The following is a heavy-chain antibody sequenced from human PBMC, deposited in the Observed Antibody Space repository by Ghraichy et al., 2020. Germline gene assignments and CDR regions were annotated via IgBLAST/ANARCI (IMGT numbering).Heavy chain of an antibody. D-gene: IGHD3-22*01. J-gene: IGHJ5*02. CDR1: GGSVSSGSYY. V-gene: IGHV4-61*01. Sequence: SQTLSLTCTVSGGSVSSGSYYWSWIRQPPGKGLEWIGYIYYSGSTNYNPSLKSRVTISVDTSKNQFSLKLSSVTAADTAVYYCARAPYYYDSSGYYPNWFDPWGQGTLVTVSS. CDR2: IYYSGST. CDR3: ARAPYYYDSSGYYPNWFDP.